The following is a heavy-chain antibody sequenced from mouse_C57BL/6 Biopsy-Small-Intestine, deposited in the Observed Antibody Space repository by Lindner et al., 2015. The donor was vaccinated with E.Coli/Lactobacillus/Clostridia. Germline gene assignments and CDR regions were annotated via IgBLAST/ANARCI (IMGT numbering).Heavy chain of an antibody. D-gene: IGHD1-1*01. V-gene: IGHV1-39*01. Sequence: VQLQESGPELVKPGASVKMSCKASGYSFTDYNMNWVKQSNGKSLGWVGVVYPNYGTTAYNQKFKDKATLTVDQSSRTAYMQLNSLTSEDSAVYYCARSSSTVGYYFDYWGQGTTLTVSS. CDR2: VYPNYGTT. CDR1: GYSFTDYN. CDR3: ARSSSTVGYYFDY. J-gene: IGHJ2*01.